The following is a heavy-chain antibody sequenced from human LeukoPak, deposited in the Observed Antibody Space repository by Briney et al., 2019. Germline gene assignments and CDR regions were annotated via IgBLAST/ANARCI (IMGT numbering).Heavy chain of an antibody. CDR2: ISGSGGST. Sequence: GGSLRLSCAASGSTFSSYAMSWVRQAPGKGLEWVSAISGSGGSTYYADSVKGRFTISRDNSKNTLYLQMNSLRAEDTAVYYCAKHSITIFGVYYYYGMDVWGQGTTVTVSS. J-gene: IGHJ6*02. V-gene: IGHV3-23*01. CDR3: AKHSITIFGVYYYYGMDV. CDR1: GSTFSSYA. D-gene: IGHD3-3*01.